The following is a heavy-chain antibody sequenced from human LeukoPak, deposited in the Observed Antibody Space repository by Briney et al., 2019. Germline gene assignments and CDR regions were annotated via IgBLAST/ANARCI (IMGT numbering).Heavy chain of an antibody. CDR3: ARALDEGARFDY. J-gene: IGHJ4*02. CDR2: ISYDGSNK. Sequence: PTGGSLRLSCAASGFTFSSYAMHWVRQAPGKGLEWVAVISYDGSNKYYADSAKGRFTISRDNSKNTLYLQMNSLRAEDTAVYYCARALDEGARFDYWGQGTLVTVSS. CDR1: GFTFSSYA. V-gene: IGHV3-30-3*01.